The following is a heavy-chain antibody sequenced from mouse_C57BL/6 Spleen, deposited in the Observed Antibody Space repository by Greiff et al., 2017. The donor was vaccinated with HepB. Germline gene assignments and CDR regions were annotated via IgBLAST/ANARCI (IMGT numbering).Heavy chain of an antibody. J-gene: IGHJ1*03. CDR2: ISDGGSYT. D-gene: IGHD2-1*01. CDR1: GFTFSSYA. V-gene: IGHV5-4*03. CDR3: ARGKRSIYQGYFDV. Sequence: EVMLVESGGGLVKPGGSLKLSCAASGFTFSSYAMSWVRQTPEKRLEWVATISDGGSYTYYPDNVKGRFTISRDNAKNNLYLQMSHLTSEDTAMYYCARGKRSIYQGYFDVWGTGTTVTVSS.